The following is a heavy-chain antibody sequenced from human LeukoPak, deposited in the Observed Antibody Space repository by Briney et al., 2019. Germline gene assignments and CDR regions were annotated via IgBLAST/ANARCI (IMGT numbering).Heavy chain of an antibody. D-gene: IGHD5-18*01. J-gene: IGHJ4*02. V-gene: IGHV4-59*01. CDR1: GGSISSYS. Sequence: SETLSLTCTVSGGSISSYSWSWIRQPPGKGLEWIGYIYYSGGTNYNPSLKSRVTISLDTPKNQFSLKLSSVTAADTAVYYCARKGLTAGLDQWGQGTLVTVSS. CDR3: ARKGLTAGLDQ. CDR2: IYYSGGT.